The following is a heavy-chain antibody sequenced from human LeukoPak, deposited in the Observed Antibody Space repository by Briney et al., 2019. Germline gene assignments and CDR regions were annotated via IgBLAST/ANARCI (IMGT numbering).Heavy chain of an antibody. CDR1: GFTFSTYW. D-gene: IGHD2-15*01. CDR3: ARDWGYCSGDGCQERFGY. J-gene: IGHJ4*02. Sequence: PGGSLRLSCTASGFTFSTYWMSWVRQAPGKGLEWVANIKHDGSEMFYVDSVKGRFTISRDNAKNSLYLQMNSLRAEDTAVYYCARDWGYCSGDGCQERFGYWGQGTLATVSS. CDR2: IKHDGSEM. V-gene: IGHV3-7*05.